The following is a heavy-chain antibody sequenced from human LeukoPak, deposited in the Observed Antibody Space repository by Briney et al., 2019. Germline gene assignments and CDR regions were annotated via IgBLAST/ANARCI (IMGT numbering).Heavy chain of an antibody. V-gene: IGHV4-30-4*01. CDR2: IFYSGST. CDR3: ARGYYDILTNYPKNFDQ. D-gene: IGHD3-9*01. CDR1: GGSIISADHY. J-gene: IGHJ4*02. Sequence: PSQTLSLTCTVSGGSIISADHYWSWIRQPPGKGLEWIGYIFYSGSTYYNPSLKSRLTISVDTSKNQFSLKLSSVTATDTAVYYCARGYYDILTNYPKNFDQWGQGTLVTVSS.